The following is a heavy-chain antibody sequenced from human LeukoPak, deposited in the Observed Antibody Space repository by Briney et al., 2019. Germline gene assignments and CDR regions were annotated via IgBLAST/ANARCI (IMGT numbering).Heavy chain of an antibody. Sequence: GGSLRLSCAASGFTFSSYSMNWVRQAPGKGLEWVSYISSSSTIYYADSVKGRFTISRDNAKNSLYLQMNSLRAEDTAVYYCARDGRVARPLQHWGQGTLVTVSS. V-gene: IGHV3-48*01. J-gene: IGHJ1*01. CDR2: ISSSSTI. CDR3: ARDGRVARPLQH. CDR1: GFTFSSYS. D-gene: IGHD2-15*01.